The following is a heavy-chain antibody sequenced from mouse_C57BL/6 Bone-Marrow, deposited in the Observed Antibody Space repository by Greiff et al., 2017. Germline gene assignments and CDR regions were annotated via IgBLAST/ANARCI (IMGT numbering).Heavy chain of an antibody. CDR1: GFSLTSYG. CDR3: ASRGSSDVYAMDY. J-gene: IGHJ4*01. Sequence: QVQLQQSGPGLVAPSQSLSITCTVSGFSLTSYGVDWVRQSPGKGLEWLGVIWGVGSTNYNSALKSRLSISKDNSKRQVFLKMNSLQTDDTAMYYCASRGSSDVYAMDYWGQGTSVTVSS. D-gene: IGHD1-1*01. V-gene: IGHV2-6*01. CDR2: IWGVGST.